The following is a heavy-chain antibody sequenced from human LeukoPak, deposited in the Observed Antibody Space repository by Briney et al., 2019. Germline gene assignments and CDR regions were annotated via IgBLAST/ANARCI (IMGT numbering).Heavy chain of an antibody. J-gene: IGHJ4*02. V-gene: IGHV7-4-1*02. CDR1: GYTFTRNA. Sequence: GASVKVSCKASGYTFTRNAMNWLRQAPGQGLEWMGWINPNTGNPTYAQAFTGRFVFSLDTSVSTAYLQISSLNTEDTAVYYCAIDQPVAGVSNFDSWGQGTLVTVSS. CDR2: INPNTGNP. D-gene: IGHD6-19*01. CDR3: AIDQPVAGVSNFDS.